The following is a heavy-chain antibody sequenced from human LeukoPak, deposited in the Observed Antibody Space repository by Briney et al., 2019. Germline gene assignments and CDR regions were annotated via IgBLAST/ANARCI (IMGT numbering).Heavy chain of an antibody. CDR3: AKDRTGTTGADWFDP. CDR2: ISGSGGTT. Sequence: PGGSLRLSCAASGSRFSSYGMSWLRQAPGKGLEWVSSISGSGGTTYYADSVKGRFTISRDNSKNTLYLQMNSLRAEDTAIYYCAKDRTGTTGADWFDPWGQGTLVTVSS. J-gene: IGHJ5*02. CDR1: GSRFSSYG. D-gene: IGHD1-1*01. V-gene: IGHV3-23*01.